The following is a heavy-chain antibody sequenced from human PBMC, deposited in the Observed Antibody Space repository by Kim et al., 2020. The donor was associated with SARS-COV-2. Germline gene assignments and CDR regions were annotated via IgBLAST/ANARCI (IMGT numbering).Heavy chain of an antibody. V-gene: IGHV1-69*13. CDR1: GGTFSSYA. CDR2: IIPIFGTA. Sequence: SVKVSCKASGGTFSSYAISWVRQAPGQGLEWMGGIIPIFGTANYAQKFQGRVTITADESTSTAYMELSSLRSEDTAVYYCARDSRYYYDSSGYRIFDYWGQGTLVTVSS. J-gene: IGHJ4*02. CDR3: ARDSRYYYDSSGYRIFDY. D-gene: IGHD3-22*01.